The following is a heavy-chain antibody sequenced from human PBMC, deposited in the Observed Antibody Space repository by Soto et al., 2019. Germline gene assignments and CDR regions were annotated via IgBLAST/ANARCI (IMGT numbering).Heavy chain of an antibody. CDR1: GFTFSTHS. D-gene: IGHD6-13*01. CDR2: ISTSSTYI. V-gene: IGHV3-21*06. Sequence: EVRLVESGGGLVKPGGSLRLSCAASGFTFSTHSMYWVRQAPGKGLEWVSSISTSSTYIDYSDSVKGRFTISRDNAKNSLFLQMSSLRAEDTAVYFCATRVVMPGTHYFDSWGQGALVTVSS. CDR3: ATRVVMPGTHYFDS. J-gene: IGHJ4*02.